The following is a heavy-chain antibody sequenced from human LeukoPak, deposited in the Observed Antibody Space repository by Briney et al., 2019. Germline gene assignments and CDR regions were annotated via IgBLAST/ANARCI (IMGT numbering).Heavy chain of an antibody. CDR3: ARHPAPLVLGYYYMDV. J-gene: IGHJ6*03. Sequence: SQTLSLTCTVSGVSISSGGYYWSWLRQHPGKGLEWIVYIYYSGSTYYNPALKSRVTTSVDTSKNQSSLKLSSVTAADAAVYYCARHPAPLVLGYYYMDVWGKGTTVTVSS. V-gene: IGHV4-31*03. CDR2: IYYSGST. CDR1: GVSISSGGYY.